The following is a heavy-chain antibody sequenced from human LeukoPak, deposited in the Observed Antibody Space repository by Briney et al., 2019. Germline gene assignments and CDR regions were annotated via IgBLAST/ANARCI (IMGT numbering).Heavy chain of an antibody. CDR2: INPSGGSK. CDR3: AREDGSGSSSFDY. Sequence: ASVKVSCKTSGYTFTSYFMHWVRQAPGQGLEWMGIINPSGGSKSYAQKFQGRVTMTRDASTSTVYMELSSLRSEDTAVYYCAREDGSGSSSFDYWGQGTLVTVSS. J-gene: IGHJ4*02. CDR1: GYTFTSYF. D-gene: IGHD3-10*01. V-gene: IGHV1-46*01.